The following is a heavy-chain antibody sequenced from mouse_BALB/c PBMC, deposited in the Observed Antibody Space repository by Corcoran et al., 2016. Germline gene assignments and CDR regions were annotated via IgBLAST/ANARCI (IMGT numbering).Heavy chain of an antibody. D-gene: IGHD2-4*01. CDR3: ARIYYEYYYAMDY. Sequence: QVTLKESGPGILQPSQTISLTCSFSGFSLSTSGMGVGWIRQPSGKGLEWLAHIWWDDDKRYNPALKSRLTISKDTSSNQVFLKIASVDTADTATYYCARIYYEYYYAMDYWGQGTSVTVSS. CDR2: IWWDDDK. CDR1: GFSLSTSGMG. V-gene: IGHV8-8*01. J-gene: IGHJ4*01.